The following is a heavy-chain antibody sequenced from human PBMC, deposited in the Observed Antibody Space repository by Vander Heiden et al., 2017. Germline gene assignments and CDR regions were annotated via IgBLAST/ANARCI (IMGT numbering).Heavy chain of an antibody. Sequence: QVQLVQSGAELKKPGAAVKVSCKVSAYTLGELSMKGVGKAPGKGLEWMGGLDPESGETVYAPAFVGRVTMTEDTFPDTAYMELSSLRSEDTAVYYCATEAGNVVTTPPFYYYGLDVWGQGTTVTVSS. CDR2: LDPESGET. D-gene: IGHD4-17*01. J-gene: IGHJ6*02. V-gene: IGHV1-24*01. CDR3: ATEAGNVVTTPPFYYYGLDV. CDR1: AYTLGELS.